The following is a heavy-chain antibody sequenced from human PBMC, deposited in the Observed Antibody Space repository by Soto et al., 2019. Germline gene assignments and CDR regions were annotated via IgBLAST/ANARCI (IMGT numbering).Heavy chain of an antibody. CDR2: IWYDGSNK. CDR1: GFTFSSYG. Sequence: PGGSLRLSCAASGFTFSSYGTHWVRQAPGKGLEWVAVIWYDGSNKYYADSVKGRFTISRDNSKNTLYLQMNSLRAEDTAVYYCARAFSDCISTSCYAPADPWGQGTLVTVSS. V-gene: IGHV3-33*01. D-gene: IGHD2-2*01. J-gene: IGHJ5*02. CDR3: ARAFSDCISTSCYAPADP.